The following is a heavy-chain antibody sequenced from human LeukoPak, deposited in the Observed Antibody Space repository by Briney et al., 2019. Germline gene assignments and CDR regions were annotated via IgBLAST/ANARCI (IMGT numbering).Heavy chain of an antibody. CDR2: VYYSGTT. D-gene: IGHD3-10*01. Sequence: PSETLSLTCSVSGGSITSSSYYWGWIRQPPGKALEWIGSVYYSGTTHYNPSLKSRVTISVDTSKNQFSLKLSSVIVADTAVYYCVRQGSLGFPAGYWGQGILVTVSS. V-gene: IGHV4-39*01. J-gene: IGHJ4*02. CDR3: VRQGSLGFPAGY. CDR1: GGSITSSSYY.